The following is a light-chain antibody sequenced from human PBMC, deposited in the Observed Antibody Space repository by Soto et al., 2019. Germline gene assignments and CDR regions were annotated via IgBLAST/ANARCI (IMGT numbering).Light chain of an antibody. J-gene: IGKJ2*01. CDR1: QSLSTSV. Sequence: EVVLTQSPGTLSLSPGERATLSCRASQSLSTSVLAWYQKKPGQAPRLLIYGASNRATGIPDRFSGSGSGTDFTLTISRLEPDDFAVYFGLQYGSPLYTFGQGTKLEVK. CDR2: GAS. CDR3: LQYGSPLYT. V-gene: IGKV3-20*01.